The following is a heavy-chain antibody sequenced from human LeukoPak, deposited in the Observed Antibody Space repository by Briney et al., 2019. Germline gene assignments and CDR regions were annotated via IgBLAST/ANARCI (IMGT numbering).Heavy chain of an antibody. D-gene: IGHD6-19*01. Sequence: PGGSLRLSCAASGFTFSNYAMSWVRQTPGKGLEWVSSISTSGGGTYYADSAKGRFTVSRDNSKNTLYLQMNGLSADDTAVYYCAARPLAVAGRGYGYWGQGTLVTVSS. CDR1: GFTFSNYA. V-gene: IGHV3-23*01. CDR2: ISTSGGGT. J-gene: IGHJ4*02. CDR3: AARPLAVAGRGYGY.